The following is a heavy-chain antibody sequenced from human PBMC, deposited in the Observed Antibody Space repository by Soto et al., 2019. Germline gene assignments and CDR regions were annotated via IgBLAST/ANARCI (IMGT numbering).Heavy chain of an antibody. Sequence: ASVKVSCKVSGYTLTELSMHWVRQAPGKGLEWMGGFDAEDGETIYAQKFQGRVTMTEDTSTSTAYMELSSLRSEDTAVYYCARTAKSNWNYVWWFDPWGQGTLVTVS. CDR1: GYTLTELS. J-gene: IGHJ5*02. D-gene: IGHD1-7*01. CDR3: ARTAKSNWNYVWWFDP. V-gene: IGHV1-24*01. CDR2: FDAEDGET.